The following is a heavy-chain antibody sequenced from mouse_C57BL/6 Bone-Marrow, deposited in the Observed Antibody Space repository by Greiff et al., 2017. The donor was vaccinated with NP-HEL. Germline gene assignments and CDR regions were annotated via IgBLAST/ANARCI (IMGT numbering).Heavy chain of an antibody. CDR3: ARPYDGYYDWYFDV. D-gene: IGHD2-3*01. Sequence: VQLVESGAELARPGASVKLSCKASGYTFTSYGISWVKQRTGQGLEWIGEIYPRSGNTYYNEKFKGKATLTADKSSSTAYMELRSLTAEDSAVYFCARPYDGYYDWYFDVWGTGTTVTVSS. J-gene: IGHJ1*03. CDR1: GYTFTSYG. V-gene: IGHV1-81*01. CDR2: IYPRSGNT.